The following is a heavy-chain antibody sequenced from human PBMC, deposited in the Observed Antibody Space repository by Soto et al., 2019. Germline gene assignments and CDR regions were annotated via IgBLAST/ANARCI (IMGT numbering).Heavy chain of an antibody. CDR1: GGPISSGGYY. D-gene: IGHD2-15*01. Sequence: QVQLQESGPGLVKPSQTLSLTCTVSGGPISSGGYYWSWIRQHPGKGLEWIGYIYYSGSTYYNPSLKSRVTISVDTSKNQFSLKLSSVTAADTAVYYCARIVVVVAAEYYFDYWGQGTLVTVSS. J-gene: IGHJ4*02. V-gene: IGHV4-31*03. CDR2: IYYSGST. CDR3: ARIVVVVAAEYYFDY.